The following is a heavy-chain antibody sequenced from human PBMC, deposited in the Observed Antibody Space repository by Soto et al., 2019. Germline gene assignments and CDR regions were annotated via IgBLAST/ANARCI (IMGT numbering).Heavy chain of an antibody. Sequence: VESLKISCKGSGYIFTSYWISCFLQMPGKGLEWMGRIDPSDSYTNYSPSFQGHVTISADKSISTAYLQWSSLKASDTAMYYCARLPYYYYGMDVWGQGTTVTVSS. CDR3: ARLPYYYYGMDV. CDR2: IDPSDSYT. V-gene: IGHV5-10-1*01. J-gene: IGHJ6*02. CDR1: GYIFTSYW.